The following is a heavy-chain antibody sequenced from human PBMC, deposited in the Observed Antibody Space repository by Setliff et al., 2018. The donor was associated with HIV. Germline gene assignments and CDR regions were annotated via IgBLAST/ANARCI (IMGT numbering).Heavy chain of an antibody. CDR2: IFHSGRT. J-gene: IGHJ4*02. Sequence: SETLSLTCTVSGSSISSGNFWGWIRQPPGKGLEWIGNIFHSGRTYYNPSVESRITISLDPSKNQFSLKLSSVTAADTAVYYCARRYYDSSGYYYPFGYWGQGTLVTVSS. CDR1: GSSISSGNF. CDR3: ARRYYDSSGYYYPFGY. V-gene: IGHV4-38-2*02. D-gene: IGHD3-22*01.